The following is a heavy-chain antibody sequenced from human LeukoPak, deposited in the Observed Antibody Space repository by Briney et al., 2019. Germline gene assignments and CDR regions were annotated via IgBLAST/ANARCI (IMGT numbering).Heavy chain of an antibody. J-gene: IGHJ4*02. D-gene: IGHD3-10*02. CDR3: ARGVFGESLES. CDR2: MNPNVGGA. V-gene: IGHV1-2*02. Sequence: ASVKVSCKASGHTFTGYHVYWVRQAPGQGLEWMGWMNPNVGGANFPQKFQGRVTVTSDPAISAAYMELRRLRSDDTAVYYCARGVFGESLESWGQGTLVTVSS. CDR1: GHTFTGYH.